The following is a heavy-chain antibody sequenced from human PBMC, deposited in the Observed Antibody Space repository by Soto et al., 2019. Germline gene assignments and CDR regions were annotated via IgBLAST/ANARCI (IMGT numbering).Heavy chain of an antibody. CDR2: MYSGGST. CDR3: ARARGLYGMDV. CDR1: GFTVSSNY. Sequence: EVHLVESGGGLMQPGGSLRLSCAASGFTVSSNYMTWVRQAPGKGLEWVSVMYSGGSTYYADSVKGRFTISRDNSKNTLHLEMISLRVEDTAVYYCARARGLYGMDVWGQGTTVTVSS. J-gene: IGHJ6*02. D-gene: IGHD3-10*01. V-gene: IGHV3-53*01.